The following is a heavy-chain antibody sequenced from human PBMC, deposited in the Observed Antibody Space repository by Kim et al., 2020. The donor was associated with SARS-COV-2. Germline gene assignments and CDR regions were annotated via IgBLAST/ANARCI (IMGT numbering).Heavy chain of an antibody. CDR2: INHSGST. J-gene: IGHJ5*02. CDR1: GGSFSGYY. Sequence: SETLSLTCAVYGGSFSGYYWSWIRQPPGKGLEWIGEINHSGSTNYNPSLKSRVTISVDTSKNQFSLKLSSVTAADTAVYYCARKHSSWAYNWFDPWGQGTLVTVSS. D-gene: IGHD6-13*01. V-gene: IGHV4-34*01. CDR3: ARKHSSWAYNWFDP.